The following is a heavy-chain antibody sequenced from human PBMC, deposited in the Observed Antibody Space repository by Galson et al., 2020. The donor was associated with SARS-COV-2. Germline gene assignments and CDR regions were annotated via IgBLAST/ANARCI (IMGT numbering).Heavy chain of an antibody. CDR2: IYPGDSDT. CDR1: GYSFTSYW. J-gene: IGHJ6*01. CDR3: ARRGYYYGSGWGYYDYYGMDV. Sequence: GASPKIPCKASGYSFTSYWIGWVRQMPGKGLEWMGIIYPGDSDTRYSPSFQGQVTISADKSISTAYLQWSSLKASDTAMYYCARRGYYYGSGWGYYDYYGMDVWGQGTTVTVSS. D-gene: IGHD3-10*01. V-gene: IGHV5-51*01.